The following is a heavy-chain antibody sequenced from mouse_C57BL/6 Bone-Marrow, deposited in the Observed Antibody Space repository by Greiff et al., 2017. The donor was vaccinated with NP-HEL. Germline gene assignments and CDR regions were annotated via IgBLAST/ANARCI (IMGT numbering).Heavy chain of an antibody. CDR3: ARLWGAY. V-gene: IGHV5-12*01. CDR1: GFTFSDYY. J-gene: IGHJ3*01. Sequence: EVKVVESGGGLVQPGGSLKLSCAASGFTFSDYYMYWVRQTPEKRLEWVAYISNGGGSTYYPDTVKGRFTISRDNAKNTLYLQRSRLKSEDTAMYYCARLWGAYWGQGTLVPVSA. D-gene: IGHD1-1*02. CDR2: ISNGGGST.